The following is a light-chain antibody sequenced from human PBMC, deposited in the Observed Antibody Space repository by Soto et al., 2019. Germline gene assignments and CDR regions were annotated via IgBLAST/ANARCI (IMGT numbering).Light chain of an antibody. Sequence: DIQMTPSPSSLSASVGEKVTNTCRASQGISNYLAWYQQKPGKVPKLLIYAASTLQSGVPSRFSGSGSGTDFTLTISGLQPEDVATYYCQKYNSAPRTFGPGTKVDIK. CDR1: QGISNY. CDR3: QKYNSAPRT. V-gene: IGKV1-27*01. J-gene: IGKJ3*01. CDR2: AAS.